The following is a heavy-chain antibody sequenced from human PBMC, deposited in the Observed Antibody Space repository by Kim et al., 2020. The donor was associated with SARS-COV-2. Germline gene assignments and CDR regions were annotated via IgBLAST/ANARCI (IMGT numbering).Heavy chain of an antibody. CDR1: GFSFSAHY. J-gene: IGHJ4*02. Sequence: GGSLRLSCATSGFSFSAHYIDWVRQAPGKGLERVGSSRNRASSYIPDYAASVKGRFTISRDDSKDSLYLQIYNLKTEDTAVYYCTIEGSRPGPDFDYWGQGTLVTASP. CDR2: SRNRASSYIP. CDR3: TIEGSRPGPDFDY. V-gene: IGHV3-72*01.